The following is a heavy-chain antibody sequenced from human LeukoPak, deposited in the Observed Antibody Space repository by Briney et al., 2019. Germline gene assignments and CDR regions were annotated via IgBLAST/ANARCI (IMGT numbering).Heavy chain of an antibody. D-gene: IGHD2-2*01. CDR2: ISYDGRNK. Sequence: PGGSLRLSCAASGFSFSNYAMYWVRQAPGKGLEWLTVISYDGRNKYYADSVKGRFTISRDNSKNILYLQMDSLRAEDTAAYYCARDWCSSLSCRTFYYYFMDVWGKGTTVTVSS. CDR1: GFSFSNYA. CDR3: ARDWCSSLSCRTFYYYFMDV. V-gene: IGHV3-30*04. J-gene: IGHJ6*03.